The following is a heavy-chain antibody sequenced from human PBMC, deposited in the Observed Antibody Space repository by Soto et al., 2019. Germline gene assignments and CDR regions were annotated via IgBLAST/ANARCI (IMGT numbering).Heavy chain of an antibody. CDR3: ARGGFVAGLYNAMDA. D-gene: IGHD6-19*01. V-gene: IGHV1-69*06. CDR1: GGTLSTNA. CDR2: IIPMFGSP. Sequence: QVQLVQSGAEVKKAGSSVKVSCKASGGTLSTNAISWVRQAPGQGLEWIGAIIPMFGSPKYAQKFLGRVTITADNPTSTIYMEMISLTSADTAVYYCARGGFVAGLYNAMDAWGQGTTVAVSS. J-gene: IGHJ6*02.